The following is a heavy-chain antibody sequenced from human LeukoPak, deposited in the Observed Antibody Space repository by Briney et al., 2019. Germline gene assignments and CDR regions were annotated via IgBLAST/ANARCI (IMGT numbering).Heavy chain of an antibody. Sequence: GASVNVSCKVSGYTLTELSMHWVRQAPGKGLEWMGGFDPEDGETIYAQKFQGRVTMTEDTSTDTAYMELSSLRSEDTAVYYCATPQPSHDSSGYRWFDPWGQGTLVTVSS. CDR2: FDPEDGET. D-gene: IGHD3-22*01. CDR3: ATPQPSHDSSGYRWFDP. V-gene: IGHV1-24*01. J-gene: IGHJ5*02. CDR1: GYTLTELS.